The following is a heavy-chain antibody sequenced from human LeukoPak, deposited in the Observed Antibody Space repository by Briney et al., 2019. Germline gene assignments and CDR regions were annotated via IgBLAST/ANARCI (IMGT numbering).Heavy chain of an antibody. J-gene: IGHJ5*02. CDR2: IYYSGST. V-gene: IGHV4-39*01. CDR1: GGSISSSGYY. CDR3: ARHEYSGSYYGLSWFDP. Sequence: SETLSLTCTVSGGSISSSGYYWGRIRQPPGKGLEWIASIYYSGSTYYNPSLKSRVTISVDTSKNQLSLKLSSLTAADTAVYYCARHEYSGSYYGLSWFDPWGQGTLVTVSS. D-gene: IGHD1-26*01.